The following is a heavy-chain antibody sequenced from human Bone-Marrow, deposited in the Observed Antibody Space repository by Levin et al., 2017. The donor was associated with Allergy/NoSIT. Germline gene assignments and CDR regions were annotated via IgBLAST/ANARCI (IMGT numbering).Heavy chain of an antibody. D-gene: IGHD2/OR15-2a*01. V-gene: IGHV3-74*01. J-gene: IGHJ4*02. CDR1: GLTFVNYW. CDR2: VNSDGSDT. Sequence: ASVKVSCAASGLTFVNYWMHWVRQAPGKGLVWLCRVNSDGSDTVYADSVKGRLTISRDNAKNTLYLQMSSLRAEDTAVYYCATGGNQYYDYWGQGTLVTVSS. CDR3: ATGGNQYYDY.